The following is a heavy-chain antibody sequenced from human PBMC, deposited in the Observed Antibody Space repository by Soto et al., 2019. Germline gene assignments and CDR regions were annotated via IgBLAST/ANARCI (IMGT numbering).Heavy chain of an antibody. CDR1: GYSFTSYW. CDR2: IDPSDSYT. CDR3: ARRRAYDYVWGSHTTTYYYCGMDV. J-gene: IGHJ6*02. Sequence: GESLKISCKGSGYSFTSYWISWVRQMPGKGLEWMGRIDPSDSYTNYSPSFQGHVTISADKSISTAYLQWSSLKASDTAMYYCARRRAYDYVWGSHTTTYYYCGMDVWGQGTTVTVSS. V-gene: IGHV5-10-1*01. D-gene: IGHD3-16*01.